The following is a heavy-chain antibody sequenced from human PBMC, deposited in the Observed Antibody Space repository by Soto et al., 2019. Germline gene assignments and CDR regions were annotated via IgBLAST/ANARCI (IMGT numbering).Heavy chain of an antibody. CDR1: GDSVSSNSAA. Sequence: SQTLSLTCAISGDSVSSNSAAWNWIRQSPSRGLEWLGRTYYRSKWYNDYAVSVKSRITINPDTSKNQFSLQLNSVTPEDTAVYYCARDLGYSSGWSYDASDIWGQGTTVTVSS. V-gene: IGHV6-1*01. J-gene: IGHJ3*02. CDR3: ARDLGYSSGWSYDASDI. D-gene: IGHD6-19*01. CDR2: TYYRSKWYN.